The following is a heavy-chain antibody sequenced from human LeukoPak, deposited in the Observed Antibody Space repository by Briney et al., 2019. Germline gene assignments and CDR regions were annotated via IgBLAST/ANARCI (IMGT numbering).Heavy chain of an antibody. Sequence: GASVKVACKASGYTFTDYALRWVRQAPGQSLEWMGWITAGRGETRYSQEFQRRITFTRDTSASTVYMDLSDLRSEDTAVYYCARGGKQWRGGNYFDSWGQGTLVAVSS. CDR3: ARGGKQWRGGNYFDS. D-gene: IGHD6-19*01. CDR1: GYTFTDYA. CDR2: ITAGRGET. J-gene: IGHJ4*02. V-gene: IGHV1-3*03.